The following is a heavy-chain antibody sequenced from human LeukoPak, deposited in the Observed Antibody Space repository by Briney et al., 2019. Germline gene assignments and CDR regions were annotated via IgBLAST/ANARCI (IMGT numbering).Heavy chain of an antibody. CDR2: IYYSGST. Sequence: SETLSLTCTVSGGSISSYYWSCIRQPPGKGLEWIGYIYYSGSTNYNPSLKSRVTISVDTSKNQFSLKLSSVTAADTAVYYCARVGCSGGSCYSDAFDIWGQGTMVTVSS. CDR1: GGSISSYY. V-gene: IGHV4-59*01. D-gene: IGHD2-15*01. CDR3: ARVGCSGGSCYSDAFDI. J-gene: IGHJ3*02.